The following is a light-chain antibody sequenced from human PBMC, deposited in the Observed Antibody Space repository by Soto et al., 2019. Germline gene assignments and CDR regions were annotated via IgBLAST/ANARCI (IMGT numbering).Light chain of an antibody. CDR3: QHYDTYSRMWT. Sequence: DIQLAQSPSTLSASVGDRITITCRATQSINWLAWYQQKPWKAPKLLIFEASRLESGVPSRFSGSGSGTEFTLTISSLQPDDFGTYYCQHYDTYSRMWTFGQGTKVDLK. V-gene: IGKV1-5*03. J-gene: IGKJ1*01. CDR1: QSINW. CDR2: EAS.